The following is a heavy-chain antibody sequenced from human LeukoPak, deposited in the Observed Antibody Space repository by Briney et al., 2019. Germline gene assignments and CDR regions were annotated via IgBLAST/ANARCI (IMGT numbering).Heavy chain of an antibody. CDR1: GFTFSNYA. CDR2: ISGSGGST. J-gene: IGHJ4*02. D-gene: IGHD1-26*01. CDR3: AKVSDSGSYYFDY. V-gene: IGHV3-23*01. Sequence: GGSLRLSCAASGFTFSNYAISWVRQAPGKGLEWVSAISGSGGSTYYADSVKGRFTIPRDNSKNTLYLQMNGLRAEDTAVYYCAKVSDSGSYYFDYWGQGTLVTVSS.